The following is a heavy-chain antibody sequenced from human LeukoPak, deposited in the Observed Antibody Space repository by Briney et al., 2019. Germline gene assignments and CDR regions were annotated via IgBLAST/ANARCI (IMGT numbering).Heavy chain of an antibody. Sequence: GGSLRLSCAASGCTFGSYWMSWVRQAPGKGLEWVANIKQDGSEKYYVDSVKGRFTISRDDAKNSLYLQMNSLRAEDTAVYYCARVPYCSSTSCYAIFDYWGQGALVTVSS. CDR2: IKQDGSEK. CDR1: GCTFGSYW. D-gene: IGHD2-2*01. V-gene: IGHV3-7*05. J-gene: IGHJ4*02. CDR3: ARVPYCSSTSCYAIFDY.